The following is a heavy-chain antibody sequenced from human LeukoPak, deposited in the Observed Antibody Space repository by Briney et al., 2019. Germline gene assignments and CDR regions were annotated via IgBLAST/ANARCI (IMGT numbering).Heavy chain of an antibody. J-gene: IGHJ4*02. Sequence: GGSLRLFCAACRHTFSSHDITWVRQSRGEGVEWLSGINCPEDRPYYEETVKGQFTISRDNTKNNVYLQMNSLKAEDTAIGCFAIVTGCFGCYFDYWGQGALVTVSS. CDR2: INCPEDRP. CDR3: AIVTGCFGCYFDY. D-gene: IGHD3-9*01. CDR1: RHTFSSHD. V-gene: IGHV3-23*01.